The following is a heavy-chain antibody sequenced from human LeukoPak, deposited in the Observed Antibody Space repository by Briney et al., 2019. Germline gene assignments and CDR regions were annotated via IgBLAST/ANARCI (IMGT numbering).Heavy chain of an antibody. CDR3: AKDRETTASGTFDY. D-gene: IGHD6-13*01. J-gene: IGHJ4*02. Sequence: GGSLRLSCAASGFTVSDNYTSWVRQAPGKGLEWVSAISGGGSTYYADSVKGRFTISRDNSNNTLYLQMNSLRAEDTGVYYCAKDRETTASGTFDYWGQGTLVTVSS. V-gene: IGHV3-53*05. CDR1: GFTVSDNY. CDR2: ISGGGST.